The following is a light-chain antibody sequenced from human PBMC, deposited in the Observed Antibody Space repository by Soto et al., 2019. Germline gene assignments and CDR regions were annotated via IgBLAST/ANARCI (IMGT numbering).Light chain of an antibody. CDR1: QSVSSSY. CDR2: GAS. CDR3: QQDGSSPVT. Sequence: EIVLTQSPGTLSLSPGERATLSCRASQSVSSSYLAWYQQKPGQATRLLIYGASSRATGIPDRFSGSGSGTAFTLTISRLEPEDFALYYCQQDGSSPVTFGQGTKVEIK. J-gene: IGKJ1*01. V-gene: IGKV3-20*01.